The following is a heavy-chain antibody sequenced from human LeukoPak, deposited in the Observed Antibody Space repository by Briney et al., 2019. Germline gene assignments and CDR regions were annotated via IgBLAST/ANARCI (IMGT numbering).Heavy chain of an antibody. Sequence: PGGSLRLSCAASGFTVSSNYMSWVRQAPGKGLEWVSVIYSGDSTQYADSVKGRSTISRDNSKNTLYLQMNSLRAEDTAVYYCAKDRRPPDYYDSSGYEADRGDAFDIWGQGTMVTVSS. D-gene: IGHD3-22*01. CDR3: AKDRRPPDYYDSSGYEADRGDAFDI. CDR2: IYSGDST. J-gene: IGHJ3*02. V-gene: IGHV3-53*01. CDR1: GFTVSSNY.